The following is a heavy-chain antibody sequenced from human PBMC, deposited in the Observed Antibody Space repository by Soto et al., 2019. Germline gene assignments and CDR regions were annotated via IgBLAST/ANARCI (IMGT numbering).Heavy chain of an antibody. CDR3: ARVGIVVVPAATYYFDY. CDR2: IYYSGST. V-gene: IGHV4-31*03. CDR1: GGSISSGGYH. D-gene: IGHD2-2*01. J-gene: IGHJ4*02. Sequence: PSETLSLTCTVSGGSISSGGYHWSWIRQHPGKGLEWIGYIYYSGSTYYNPSLKSRVTISVDTSKNQFSLKLSSVTAADTAVYYCARVGIVVVPAATYYFDYWGQGTLVTVSS.